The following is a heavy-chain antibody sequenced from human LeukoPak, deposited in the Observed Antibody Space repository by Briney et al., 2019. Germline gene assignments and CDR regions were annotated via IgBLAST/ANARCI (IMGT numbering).Heavy chain of an antibody. J-gene: IGHJ6*02. CDR3: ARASGYYDSSGFHYYGMDV. CDR2: IIPIFGTA. CDR1: GGTFSSYA. V-gene: IGHV1-69*13. Sequence: TVKVSCKASGGTFSSYAISWVRQAPGQGLEWMGGIIPIFGTANYAQKFQGRVTITADESTSTAYMELSSLRSEDTAVYYCARASGYYDSSGFHYYGMDVWGQGTTVTVSS. D-gene: IGHD3-22*01.